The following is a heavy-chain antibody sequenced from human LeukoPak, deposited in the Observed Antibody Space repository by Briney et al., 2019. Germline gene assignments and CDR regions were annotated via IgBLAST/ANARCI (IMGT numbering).Heavy chain of an antibody. Sequence: SETLSLTCSVSAGSIGSYYWSWIRQPPGKGLEWIGYFYTTGGTNYNPSLKSRVTMSLDTSRNQFSLRLTSVPAADTAVYYCARHVKNSYPNYWGQGILVTVSS. CDR3: ARHVKNSYPNY. CDR1: AGSIGSYY. V-gene: IGHV4-4*09. CDR2: FYTTGGT. D-gene: IGHD4-23*01. J-gene: IGHJ4*02.